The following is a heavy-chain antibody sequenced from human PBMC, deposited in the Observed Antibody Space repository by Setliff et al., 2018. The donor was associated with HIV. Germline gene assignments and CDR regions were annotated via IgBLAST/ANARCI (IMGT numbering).Heavy chain of an antibody. D-gene: IGHD2-2*02. V-gene: IGHV3-30*04. CDR1: GITFKTYS. CDR2: ISYDGSNK. Sequence: GGSLRLSCAVSGITFKTYSMSWVRQAPGKGLEWVAVISYDGSNKYYADSVKGRFTISRDNSKNTLYLQMNSLRAEDTAVYYCARGYCSSTSCYMLYYFDYWGQGTLVTVSS. J-gene: IGHJ4*02. CDR3: ARGYCSSTSCYMLYYFDY.